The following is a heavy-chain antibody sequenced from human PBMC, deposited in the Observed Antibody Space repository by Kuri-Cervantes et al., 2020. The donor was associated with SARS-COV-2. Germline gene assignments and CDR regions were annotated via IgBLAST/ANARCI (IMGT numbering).Heavy chain of an antibody. CDR2: ISSGSSTI. Sequence: GESLKISCAASGFTFSTYSMNWVRQAPGKGLEWVSYISSGSSTIYYADSVKGRFTISRDNARNSLYLQMNSLRAEDTAVYYCARDPHITLIRGAYFGLWGRGTLVTVSS. J-gene: IGHJ2*01. CDR3: ARDPHITLIRGAYFGL. V-gene: IGHV3-48*01. CDR1: GFTFSTYS. D-gene: IGHD3-10*01.